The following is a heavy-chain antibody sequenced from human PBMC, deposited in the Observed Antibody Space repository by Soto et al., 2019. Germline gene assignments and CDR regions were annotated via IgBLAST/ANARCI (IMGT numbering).Heavy chain of an antibody. D-gene: IGHD1-26*01. CDR2: ISSSSSTI. CDR1: GFTFSSYS. V-gene: IGHV3-48*02. J-gene: IGHJ6*02. Sequence: EVQLVESGGGLVQPGGSLRLSCAASGFTFSSYSMNWVRQAPVKGLERVSYISSSSSTIYYADSVKGRFTISRDNAKNSLYLQMNSLRDEDTAVYYCARVRGFYSGSERGGLGMDVWGQGTTVTVSS. CDR3: ARVRGFYSGSERGGLGMDV.